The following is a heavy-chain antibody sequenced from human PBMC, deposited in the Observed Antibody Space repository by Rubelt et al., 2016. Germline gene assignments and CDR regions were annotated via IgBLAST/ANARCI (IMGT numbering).Heavy chain of an antibody. CDR3: ARGYYYGSGD. V-gene: IGHV1-8*02. D-gene: IGHD3-10*01. J-gene: IGHJ4*02. CDR1: GYTFTGYY. CDR2: IDPHSGNT. Sequence: QVQLVQSAAEVKEPGASVKVSCKASGYTFTGYYIHWMRQAPGQGLEWMGRIDPHSGNTGYAPTFQGRVTMTRNDAVSTAYMELSSLRSEDTAVYYCARGYYYGSGDWGQGTLVTVSS.